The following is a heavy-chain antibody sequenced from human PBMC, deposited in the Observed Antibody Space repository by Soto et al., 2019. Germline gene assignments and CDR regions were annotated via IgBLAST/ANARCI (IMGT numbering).Heavy chain of an antibody. CDR1: GFTFSSYG. D-gene: IGHD3-9*01. V-gene: IGHV3-30*18. CDR3: AKDPDLTPLSVVLRYFDWLRLGRYFDY. Sequence: PGGSLRLSCAASGFTFSSYGMHWVRQAPGKGLEWVAVISYDGSNKYYADSVKGRFTISRDNSKNTLYLQMNSLRAEDTAVYYCAKDPDLTPLSVVLRYFDWLRLGRYFDYWGQGTLVTVAS. J-gene: IGHJ4*02. CDR2: ISYDGSNK.